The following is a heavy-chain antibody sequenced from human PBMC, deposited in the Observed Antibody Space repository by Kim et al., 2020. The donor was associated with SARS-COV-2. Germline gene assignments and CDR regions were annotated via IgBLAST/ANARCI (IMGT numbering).Heavy chain of an antibody. V-gene: IGHV3-15*01. CDR2: IKSKTDGGTT. D-gene: IGHD6-19*01. CDR3: TTSTYSSGWPDWYFDL. J-gene: IGHJ2*01. Sequence: GGSLRLSCAASGFTFSNAWMSWVRQAPGKGLEWVGRIKSKTDGGTTDYAAPVKGRFTISRDDSKNTLYLQMNSLKTEDTAVYYCTTSTYSSGWPDWYFDLWGRGTLVTVSS. CDR1: GFTFSNAW.